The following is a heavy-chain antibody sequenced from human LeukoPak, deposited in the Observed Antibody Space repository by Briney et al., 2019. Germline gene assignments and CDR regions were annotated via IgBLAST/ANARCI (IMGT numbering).Heavy chain of an antibody. J-gene: IGHJ6*02. V-gene: IGHV3-30-3*01. CDR2: MSYDGSNK. D-gene: IGHD6-13*01. Sequence: PGRSLRLSCAASGFTFSSYAMHWVRQAPGKGLEWVAVMSYDGSNKYYADSVKGRFTISRDNSKNTLYLQMNSLRAEDTAVYYCARDWDIAAAGSDYYYYGMDVWGQGTTVTVSS. CDR3: ARDWDIAAAGSDYYYYGMDV. CDR1: GFTFSSYA.